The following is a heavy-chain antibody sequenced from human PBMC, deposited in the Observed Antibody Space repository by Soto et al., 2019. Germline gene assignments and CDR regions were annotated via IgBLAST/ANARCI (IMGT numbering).Heavy chain of an antibody. CDR2: ISTSGGNT. Sequence: EVQLLESGGGLVQPGGSLRLSCVASGFTFSSYAMNWVRQAPGKGLEWVSAISTSGGNTYYADSVKGRFTISRDNSKNTLYLQMNSLRAEDTAVYYCAKRPILGVVIITIYNGMDVWGKGTTVTVSS. CDR3: AKRPILGVVIITIYNGMDV. CDR1: GFTFSSYA. V-gene: IGHV3-23*01. J-gene: IGHJ6*04. D-gene: IGHD3-3*01.